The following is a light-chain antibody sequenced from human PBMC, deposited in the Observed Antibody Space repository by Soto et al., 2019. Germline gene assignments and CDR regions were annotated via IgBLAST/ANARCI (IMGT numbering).Light chain of an antibody. J-gene: IGKJ1*01. V-gene: IGKV3-20*01. CDR3: QQYGGSIT. CDR2: GAS. Sequence: ENVLTQSPGTLSLSPGERATLSCRASQSISSNYLAWYQQKPGQAPRLLVYGASSRATGIPDRFSGSGSGTDFTLTISRLEPEDFAVFYCQQYGGSITFGQGTKVDIK. CDR1: QSISSNY.